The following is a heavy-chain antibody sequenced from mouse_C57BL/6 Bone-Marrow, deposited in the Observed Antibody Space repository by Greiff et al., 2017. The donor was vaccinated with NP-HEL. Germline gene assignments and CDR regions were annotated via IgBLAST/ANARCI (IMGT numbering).Heavy chain of an antibody. Sequence: SGAELARPGASVKMSCKASGYTFTSYTMHWVKQRPGQGLEWIGYINPSSGYTKYNQKFKDKATLTADKSSSTAYMQLSSLTSEDSAVYYCARDYGSTRFAYWGQGTLVTVSA. J-gene: IGHJ3*01. CDR2: INPSSGYT. D-gene: IGHD1-1*01. V-gene: IGHV1-4*01. CDR3: ARDYGSTRFAY. CDR1: GYTFTSYT.